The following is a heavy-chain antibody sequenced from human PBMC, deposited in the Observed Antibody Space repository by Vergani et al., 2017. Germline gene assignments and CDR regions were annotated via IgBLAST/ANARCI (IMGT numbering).Heavy chain of an antibody. CDR1: GFTFSSYA. Sequence: EVHLLESGGGLVQPGGSLRLSCAASGFTFSSYAMSWVRQAPGKGLEWVSVISTSGGSTYYADSVKGRFTISRDNSKNTLYLQMNSLRAGDTAVYYCAKDGSYPDYWGQGTLVTVSS. CDR2: ISTSGGST. J-gene: IGHJ4*02. V-gene: IGHV3-23*01. CDR3: AKDGSYPDY. D-gene: IGHD1-26*01.